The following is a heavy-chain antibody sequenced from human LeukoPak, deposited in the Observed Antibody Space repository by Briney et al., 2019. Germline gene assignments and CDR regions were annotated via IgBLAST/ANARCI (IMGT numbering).Heavy chain of an antibody. J-gene: IGHJ6*03. CDR3: VDTAMANYYYYYMDV. V-gene: IGHV4-4*02. D-gene: IGHD5-18*01. Sequence: SGTLSPTCAVSGGSISSSNWWSWVRQPPGKGLEWIGEIYHSGSTNYNPSLKSRVTISVDKSKNQFSLKLSSVTAADTAVYYCVDTAMANYYYYYMDVWGKGTTVTVSS. CDR1: GGSISSSNW. CDR2: IYHSGST.